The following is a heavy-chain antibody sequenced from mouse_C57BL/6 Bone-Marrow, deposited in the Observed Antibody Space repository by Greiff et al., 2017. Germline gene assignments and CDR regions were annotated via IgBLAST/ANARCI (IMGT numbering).Heavy chain of an antibody. V-gene: IGHV1-15*01. CDR3: TRGHWDDGDY. J-gene: IGHJ2*01. D-gene: IGHD4-1*01. CDR1: GYTFTDYE. CDR2: IDPETGGT. Sequence: VQLQQSGAELVRPGASVTLSCKASGYTFTDYEMHWVKQTPVHGLEWIGAIDPETGGTAYNQKFKGKAILTADKSSSTAYMELRSLTSEDSAVYYCTRGHWDDGDYWGQGTTLTGSS.